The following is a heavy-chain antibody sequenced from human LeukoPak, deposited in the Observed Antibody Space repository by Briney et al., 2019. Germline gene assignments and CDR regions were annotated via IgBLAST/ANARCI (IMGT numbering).Heavy chain of an antibody. J-gene: IGHJ5*02. CDR2: IYYSGST. V-gene: IGHV4-31*03. D-gene: IGHD3-22*01. CDR3: AGLTYYYDSSGYYSSDWFDP. Sequence: SQTLSLTCNVSGVSISSGGSRWSWIRQHPGKGLEWIGYIYYSGSTYYNPSLESRLTMSVDTSKNQFSLHLTSVTAADTAVYYCAGLTYYYDSSGYYSSDWFDPWGQGTLVTVSS. CDR1: GVSISSGGSR.